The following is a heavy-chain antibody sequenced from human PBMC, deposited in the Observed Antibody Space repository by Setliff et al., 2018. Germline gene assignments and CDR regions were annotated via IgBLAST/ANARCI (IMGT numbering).Heavy chain of an antibody. CDR3: AKSWVVPAAITFSGFDP. J-gene: IGHJ5*02. V-gene: IGHV3-23*01. CDR2: ISGSGGST. Sequence: LRLSCAASGFTFSSYAMSWVRQAPGKGLEWVSAISGSGGSTYYADSVKGRFTISRDNSKNTLYLQMNSLRAEDTAVYYCAKSWVVPAAITFSGFDPWGQGTLVTVSS. D-gene: IGHD2-2*01. CDR1: GFTFSSYA.